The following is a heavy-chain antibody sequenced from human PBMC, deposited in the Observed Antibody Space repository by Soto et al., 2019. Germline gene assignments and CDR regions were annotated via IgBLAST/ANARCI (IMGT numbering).Heavy chain of an antibody. D-gene: IGHD1-26*01. Sequence: GASVKVSCKASGYTFTSYAMHWVRQAPGQRLEWMGWINAGNGNTKYSQKFQGRVTITRDTSASTAYMELSSLRSEDTAVYYCARAAGATRGLFDPWGQGTLVTVSS. J-gene: IGHJ5*02. V-gene: IGHV1-3*01. CDR2: INAGNGNT. CDR3: ARAAGATRGLFDP. CDR1: GYTFTSYA.